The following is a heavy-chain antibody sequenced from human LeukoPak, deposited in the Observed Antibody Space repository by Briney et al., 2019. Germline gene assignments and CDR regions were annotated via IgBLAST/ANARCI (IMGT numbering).Heavy chain of an antibody. CDR2: VSAGGGST. J-gene: IGHJ4*02. V-gene: IGHV3-23*01. CDR1: GFTFSSYA. D-gene: IGHD3-10*01. CDR3: AKDRNYYGSGSCFDY. Sequence: PGGSLRLSCAASGFTFSSYAMSWVRQAPGKGLEWVSAVSAGGGSTYYADSVQGRFTISRDNSKNTLYLQMNSLRAEDTAVYYCAKDRNYYGSGSCFDYWGQGTLVTVSS.